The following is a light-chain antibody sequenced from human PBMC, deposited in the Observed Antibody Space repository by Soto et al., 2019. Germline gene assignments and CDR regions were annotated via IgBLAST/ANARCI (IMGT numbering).Light chain of an antibody. Sequence: ERVLKQSTAVRSLSTGESATLSGWASQSVSYRYLAWYQQKPGLAPRLLIYDASSRATGIPDRFSGSGSGTDFTLTISRLEPEDFAVYYCQQYGSSVTFGQGTRLEIK. V-gene: IGKV3D-20*01. CDR2: DAS. CDR1: QSVSYRY. CDR3: QQYGSSVT. J-gene: IGKJ5*01.